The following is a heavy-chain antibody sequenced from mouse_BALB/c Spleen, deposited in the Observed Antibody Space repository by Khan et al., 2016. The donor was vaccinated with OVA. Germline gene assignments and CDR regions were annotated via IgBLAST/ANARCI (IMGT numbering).Heavy chain of an antibody. Sequence: QVQLKQSGAELAKPGASVKMSCKASGYTFTNYWMHWVKQRPGQGLEWIGYINPSTIYTEYNQKFKDKAKLTADKSSSPAYMQLRSLTSEDSAVYDCARRLPPYYYAMDYWGQGNSVTVSS. D-gene: IGHD3-2*02. CDR3: ARRLPPYYYAMDY. CDR1: GYTFTNYW. CDR2: INPSTIYT. V-gene: IGHV1-7*01. J-gene: IGHJ4*01.